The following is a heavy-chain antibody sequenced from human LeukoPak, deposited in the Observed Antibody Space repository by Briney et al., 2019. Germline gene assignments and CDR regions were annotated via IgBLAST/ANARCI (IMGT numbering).Heavy chain of an antibody. V-gene: IGHV4-4*07. CDR3: AREGSATARPFVSNDY. CDR1: GGSISSYY. Sequence: SETLSLTCTVSGGSISSYYWSWIRQPAGKRLEWIGRIHTSGNTDYKPSLKRRVAQSVDTPKHQFSLTVGDVTDADTAVYYCAREGSATARPFVSNDYWGQGILVTVSS. CDR2: IHTSGNT. J-gene: IGHJ4*02. D-gene: IGHD6-6*01.